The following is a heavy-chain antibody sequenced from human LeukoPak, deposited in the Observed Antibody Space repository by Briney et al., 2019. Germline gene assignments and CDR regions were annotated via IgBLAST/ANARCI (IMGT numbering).Heavy chain of an antibody. D-gene: IGHD3-3*01. Sequence: SETLSLTCTVSGGSISSSSYYWGWIRQPPGKGLEWIGSIYYSGSTNYNPSLKSRVTISVDTSKNQFSLKLSSVTAADTAVYYCARDCPLWSGYYIRDWFDPWGQGTLVTVSS. CDR3: ARDCPLWSGYYIRDWFDP. CDR1: GGSISSSSYY. J-gene: IGHJ5*02. CDR2: IYYSGST. V-gene: IGHV4-39*07.